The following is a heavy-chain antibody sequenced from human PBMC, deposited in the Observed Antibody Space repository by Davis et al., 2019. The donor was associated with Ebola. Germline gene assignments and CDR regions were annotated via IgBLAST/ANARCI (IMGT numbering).Heavy chain of an antibody. Sequence: GGSLRLSCAASGFTFSSYGMHWVRQAPGKGLEWVAFIRYDGSNKYYSDSVKGRFTISRDNSKNTLYLQMNSLRAEDTAVYYCASGHLYVDTAMVTSWWGQGTLVTVSS. V-gene: IGHV3-30*02. CDR1: GFTFSSYG. CDR3: ASGHLYVDTAMVTSW. D-gene: IGHD5-18*01. CDR2: IRYDGSNK. J-gene: IGHJ4*02.